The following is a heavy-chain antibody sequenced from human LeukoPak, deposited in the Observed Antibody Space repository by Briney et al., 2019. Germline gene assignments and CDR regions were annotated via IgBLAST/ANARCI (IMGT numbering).Heavy chain of an antibody. J-gene: IGHJ6*02. Sequence: GASVTVSFTASGYTFTGYYMHWVRQAPGQGLEWMGWINPNSGGTNYAQKFQGRVTMTRDTPISTAYMELSRLRSDDTAVYYCAEAVRGYYYDSSGYLMNYYGMDVWGQGTTVTVSS. CDR1: GYTFTGYY. D-gene: IGHD3-22*01. CDR3: AEAVRGYYYDSSGYLMNYYGMDV. CDR2: INPNSGGT. V-gene: IGHV1-2*02.